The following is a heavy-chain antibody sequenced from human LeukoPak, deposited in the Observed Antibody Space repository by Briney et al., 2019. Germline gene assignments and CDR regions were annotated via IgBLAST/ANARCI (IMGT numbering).Heavy chain of an antibody. CDR3: ARCTRGYYDFWSGSTYFDY. V-gene: IGHV1-69*04. Sequence: ASVKVSCKASGGTFSSYAISWVRQAPGQGLEWMGRIIPILGIANYAQKFQGRVTITADESTSTAYMELSSLRSEDTAVYYCARCTRGYYDFWSGSTYFDYWGQGTLVTVSS. CDR1: GGTFSSYA. J-gene: IGHJ4*02. CDR2: IIPILGIA. D-gene: IGHD3-3*01.